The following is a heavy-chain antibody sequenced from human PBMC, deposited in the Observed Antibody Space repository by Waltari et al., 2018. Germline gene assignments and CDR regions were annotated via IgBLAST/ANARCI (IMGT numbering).Heavy chain of an antibody. D-gene: IGHD6-13*01. CDR3: ARDCSDSWYYWFDP. J-gene: IGHJ5*02. CDR1: GGSISSSSYY. CDR2: IYYTGST. V-gene: IGHV4-39*07. Sequence: QLRLQESGPGLVKPSETLSLTCTVSGGSISSSSYYWGWIRQPPGKGLEWIGSIYYTGSTYYNPSLKSRVTISVDTSKNQFSLKLSSVTAADTAVYYCARDCSDSWYYWFDPWGQGTLVTVSS.